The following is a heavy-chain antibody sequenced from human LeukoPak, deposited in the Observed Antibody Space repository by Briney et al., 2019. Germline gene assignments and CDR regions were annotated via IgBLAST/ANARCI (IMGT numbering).Heavy chain of an antibody. V-gene: IGHV4-31*03. Sequence: SETLSLTCTVSGGSISSGGYYWSWIRQHPGKGLEWIGYNYYSGSAYYNPSLKSRVTISVDTSKNQFSLKLNSVTAADTAVYYCARASRLLWFGDPRQDAFDIWGQGTMVTVSS. CDR1: GGSISSGGYY. D-gene: IGHD3-10*01. J-gene: IGHJ3*02. CDR2: NYYSGSA. CDR3: ARASRLLWFGDPRQDAFDI.